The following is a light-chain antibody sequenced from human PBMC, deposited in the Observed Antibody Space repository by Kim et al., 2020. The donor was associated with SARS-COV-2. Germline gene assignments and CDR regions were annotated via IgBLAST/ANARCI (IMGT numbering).Light chain of an antibody. J-gene: IGKJ2*03. Sequence: PVLISDRYGQRLLNSDAGNTLLDWYRQKPGRSPQLLIYTLSYRVPGVPDRFSGSGSVTDYTLKISRVEADDVGVYYCMLRIEFPYSFGQGTKLEI. CDR1: QRLLNSDAGNTL. CDR3: MLRIEFPYS. V-gene: IGKV2-40*01. CDR2: TLS.